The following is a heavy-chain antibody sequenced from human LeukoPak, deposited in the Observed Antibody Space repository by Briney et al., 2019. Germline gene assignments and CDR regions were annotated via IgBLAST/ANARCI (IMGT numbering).Heavy chain of an antibody. CDR2: IWYDGSNK. J-gene: IGHJ4*02. V-gene: IGHV3-33*01. CDR3: ARDSSRYAFDY. Sequence: GRSLRLSCAASGFTFSSYGMHWVRQAPGKGLERVAVIWYDGSNKYYADSVKGRFTISRDNSKNTLYLQMNSLRAEDTAVYYCARDSSRYAFDYWGQGTLVTVSS. CDR1: GFTFSSYG. D-gene: IGHD6-13*01.